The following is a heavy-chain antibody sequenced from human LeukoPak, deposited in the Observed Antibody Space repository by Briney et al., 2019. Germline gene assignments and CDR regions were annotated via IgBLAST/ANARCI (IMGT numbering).Heavy chain of an antibody. D-gene: IGHD1-26*01. CDR1: GFTFSSYA. CDR2: ISGSGGST. J-gene: IGHJ5*02. Sequence: PEGSLRLSCAASGFTFSSYAMSWVRQAPGKGLEWVSGISGSGGSTYYADSVKGRFTISRDNSKNTLYLQMNSLRAEDTAVYYCAKSIVGATYNWFDPWGQGTLVTVSS. V-gene: IGHV3-23*01. CDR3: AKSIVGATYNWFDP.